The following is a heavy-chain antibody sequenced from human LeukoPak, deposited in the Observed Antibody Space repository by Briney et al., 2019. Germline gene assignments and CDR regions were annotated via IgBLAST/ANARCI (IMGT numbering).Heavy chain of an antibody. CDR1: GYTSTGYY. CDR3: ARDGYCWTTKCYGTWFDP. J-gene: IGHJ5*02. D-gene: IGHD2-2*01. V-gene: IGHV1-2*07. Sequence: SVTPSCKASGYTSTGYYIHWVRHAPGQGLEWMGWINPKNGDTKYPHKFQDRVTMTTDTPTSTAYMELSSLRSDDTAKYYCARDGYCWTTKCYGTWFDPWGQGTVVTVSP. CDR2: INPKNGDT.